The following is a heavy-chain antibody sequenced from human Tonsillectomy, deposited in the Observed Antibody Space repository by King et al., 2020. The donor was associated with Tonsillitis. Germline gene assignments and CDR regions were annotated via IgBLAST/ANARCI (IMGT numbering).Heavy chain of an antibody. Sequence: VQLVESGGGVVKSGRSLRLSCAASGFTFKDYGMHWVRQAPGKGLEWVAVIWYDGSIQYYADSVKGRFTISRDNSKNTLFLQMNSLRVEDTAVYYCARGLWGGYNSFDYWGQGTLVTVSS. D-gene: IGHD5-24*01. CDR2: IWYDGSIQ. CDR3: ARGLWGGYNSFDY. CDR1: GFTFKDYG. V-gene: IGHV3-33*01. J-gene: IGHJ4*02.